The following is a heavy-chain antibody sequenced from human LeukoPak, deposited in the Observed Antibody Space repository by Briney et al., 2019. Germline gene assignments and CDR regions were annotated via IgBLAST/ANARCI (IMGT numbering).Heavy chain of an antibody. CDR1: GGSISSYY. Sequence: SETLSLTCTVSGGSISSYYWSWIRQPPGKGLEWIGYIYYSGSTNYNPSLKSRVTISVDTSKNQFSLKLSSVTAAGTAVYYCARTSSKYCSSTSCYAFDYWGQGTLVTVSS. J-gene: IGHJ4*02. V-gene: IGHV4-59*01. CDR3: ARTSSKYCSSTSCYAFDY. D-gene: IGHD2-2*01. CDR2: IYYSGST.